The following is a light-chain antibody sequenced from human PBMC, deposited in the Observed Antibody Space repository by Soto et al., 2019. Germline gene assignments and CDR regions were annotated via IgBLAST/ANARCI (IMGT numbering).Light chain of an antibody. Sequence: EIVLTQSPATLSSFPGDRVTLSCRASQYINTRLTWYQHRPGQAPRLLIYQTSIRAAGIPGRFSASGSGTDFPLTISDVQPEDFALYYCHQRQSWPRTFGQGTKVDI. CDR1: QYINTR. CDR2: QTS. V-gene: IGKV3-11*01. J-gene: IGKJ1*01. CDR3: HQRQSWPRT.